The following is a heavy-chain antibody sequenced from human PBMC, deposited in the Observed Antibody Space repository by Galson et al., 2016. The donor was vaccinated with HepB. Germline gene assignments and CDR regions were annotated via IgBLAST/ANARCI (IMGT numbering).Heavy chain of an antibody. D-gene: IGHD3-22*01. CDR2: ISGSGSRK. V-gene: IGHV3-23*01. Sequence: SLRLSCAASGITFNSHAMNWVRQAPGKGLEWVSGISGSGSRKYYADPLKGRFTISRDNSKNTLYLQMNSLTAEDTAVYYCAKGTYYDSGGYSLEYYYYGMDVWGQGTLVSVSS. CDR1: GITFNSHA. J-gene: IGHJ6*02. CDR3: AKGTYYDSGGYSLEYYYYGMDV.